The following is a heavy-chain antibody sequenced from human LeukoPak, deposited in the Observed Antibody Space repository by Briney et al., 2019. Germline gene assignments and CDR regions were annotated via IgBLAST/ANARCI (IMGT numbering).Heavy chain of an antibody. Sequence: GGSLRLSCAASGFTFSVYSMNWVRQAPGKGLEWVSSISSSSSYIYYADSVKGRFTISRDNAKNSLYLQMNSLRAEDTAVYYCARVYYDSSGYCYGEDYWGQGTLVTVSS. CDR3: ARVYYDSSGYCYGEDY. CDR2: ISSSSSYI. D-gene: IGHD3-22*01. J-gene: IGHJ4*02. V-gene: IGHV3-21*01. CDR1: GFTFSVYS.